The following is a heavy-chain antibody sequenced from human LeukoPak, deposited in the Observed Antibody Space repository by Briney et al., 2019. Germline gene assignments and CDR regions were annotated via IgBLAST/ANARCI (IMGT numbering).Heavy chain of an antibody. Sequence: SETLSLTCAVSGYSISSGYYWGWIRQPPGKGLEWIGTIYRSGSTYYNNPSLKSRVTISVDTSKNQFSLKLSSVTAADTDVYYCARGATTAVRFVYWGQGTRVPVSS. CDR3: ARGATTAVRFVY. D-gene: IGHD1-26*01. V-gene: IGHV4-38-2*01. CDR1: GYSISSGYY. J-gene: IGHJ4*02. CDR2: IYRSGST.